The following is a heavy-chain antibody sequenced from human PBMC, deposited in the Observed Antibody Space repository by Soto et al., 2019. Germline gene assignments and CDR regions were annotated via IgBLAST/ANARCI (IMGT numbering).Heavy chain of an antibody. Sequence: ASVKVSCKASGGTFSSYAISWVRQAPGQGLEWMGGIIPIFGTANYAQKFQGRVTITADESTSTAYMELSSLRSEDTAVYYCAREDVVVVPAATKGGDSYYYHGMDVCGQRTTVTVSS. V-gene: IGHV1-69*13. J-gene: IGHJ6*02. CDR2: IIPIFGTA. CDR1: GGTFSSYA. CDR3: AREDVVVVPAATKGGDSYYYHGMDV. D-gene: IGHD2-2*01.